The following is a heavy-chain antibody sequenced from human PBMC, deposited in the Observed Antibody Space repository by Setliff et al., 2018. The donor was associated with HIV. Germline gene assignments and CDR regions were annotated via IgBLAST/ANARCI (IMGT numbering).Heavy chain of an antibody. Sequence: ASVKVSCKASGYAFNSYTLNWVRQATGRGLEWMGWINPNSDNTAYAQKFQGRLTMTRNTSTGTVYMELSSLRSEDTAEYYCARIGRTPYYYYYMDVWGKGTTVTVSS. CDR1: GYAFNSYT. J-gene: IGHJ6*03. D-gene: IGHD2-15*01. V-gene: IGHV1-8*01. CDR2: INPNSDNT. CDR3: ARIGRTPYYYYYMDV.